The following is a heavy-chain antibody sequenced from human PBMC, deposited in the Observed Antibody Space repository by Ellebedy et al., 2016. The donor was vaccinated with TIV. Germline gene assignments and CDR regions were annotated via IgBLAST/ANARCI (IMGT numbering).Heavy chain of an antibody. CDR1: GFTLSTYA. CDR3: ARAGYRSSWYDY. J-gene: IGHJ4*02. Sequence: GESLKISXVGSGFTLSTYAMSWVRQAPGKGLERVATSSGTGNDAWYADSVRGRVTISRDNSKNMLYLELNSLRVEDTAMFYCARAGYRSSWYDYWGQGTLVTVSS. CDR2: SSGTGNDA. D-gene: IGHD6-13*01. V-gene: IGHV3-23*01.